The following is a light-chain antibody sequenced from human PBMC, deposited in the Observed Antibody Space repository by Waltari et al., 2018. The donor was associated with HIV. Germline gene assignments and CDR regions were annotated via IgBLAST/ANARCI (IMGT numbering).Light chain of an antibody. J-gene: IGLJ2*01. CDR3: AAWDDSLNGNAL. V-gene: IGLV1-44*01. CDR1: SSNIRSNP. Sequence: QSVLTKPPSASGTPGQRVTFSCSGSSSNIRSNPVDWYQKLPGTAPRILIYNNNQLPSGVTDRFSGSTSGTSDSLAISGLKSEDEAEYYWAAWDDSLNGNALFGVWTKLTVL. CDR2: NNN.